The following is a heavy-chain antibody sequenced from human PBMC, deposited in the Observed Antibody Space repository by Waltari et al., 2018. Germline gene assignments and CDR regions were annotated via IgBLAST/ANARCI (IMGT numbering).Heavy chain of an antibody. CDR3: ARIVPAAYYYYYYYYMDV. V-gene: IGHV1-8*01. J-gene: IGHJ6*03. CDR2: MNPNSGNT. Sequence: QVQLVQSGAEVKKPGASVKVSCKASGYTFTSYDINWVRQDTGQGLEWMGWMNPNSGNTGYAQKFQGRVTMTMNTSISTDYMELSSLRSEDTAVYYCARIVPAAYYYYYYYYMDVWGKGTTVTVSS. D-gene: IGHD2-2*01. CDR1: GYTFTSYD.